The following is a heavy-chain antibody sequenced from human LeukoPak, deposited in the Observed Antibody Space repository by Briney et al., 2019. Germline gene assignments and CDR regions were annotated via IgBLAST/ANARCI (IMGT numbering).Heavy chain of an antibody. V-gene: IGHV3-43D*03. D-gene: IGHD6-13*01. J-gene: IGHJ4*02. Sequence: PGGSLRLSCAASGFTFDDYAMHWVRQAPGKGLEWVSLITWGGDSTYYADSVKGRFTISRDNSKNYLYLQMNSLRAEDTALYYCAKGTSSWHEFDSWGQGTLVTVSS. CDR1: GFTFDDYA. CDR2: ITWGGDST. CDR3: AKGTSSWHEFDS.